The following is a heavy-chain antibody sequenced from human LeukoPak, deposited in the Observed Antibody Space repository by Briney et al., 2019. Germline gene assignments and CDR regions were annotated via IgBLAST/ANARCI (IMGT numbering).Heavy chain of an antibody. J-gene: IGHJ4*02. D-gene: IGHD5-18*01. CDR3: VRDVSGSSYEDY. CDR1: GFTFSSYW. V-gene: IGHV3-7*01. Sequence: PGGSLRLSCAASGFTFSSYWMNWVRQAPGKGLEWLANIRQDGNEKHYVDSVKGRFTMSRDNAKNSLYLQMNSLRAEDTAVYYCVRDVSGSSYEDYWGQGTLVTVSS. CDR2: IRQDGNEK.